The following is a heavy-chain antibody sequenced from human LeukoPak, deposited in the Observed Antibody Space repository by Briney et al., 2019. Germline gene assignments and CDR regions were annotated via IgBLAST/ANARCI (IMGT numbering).Heavy chain of an antibody. V-gene: IGHV3-48*03. CDR1: GFTFSSHE. CDR2: ISSSGSTI. J-gene: IGHJ6*02. CDR3: ARDPTVTANYYYYGMDV. D-gene: IGHD4-17*01. Sequence: GGSLRLSCAASGFTFSSHEMNWDRQAPGKGLEWVSYISSSGSTIYYADSVKGRFTISRDNAKNSLYLQMNSLRAEDTAVYYCARDPTVTANYYYYGMDVWGQGTTVTVSS.